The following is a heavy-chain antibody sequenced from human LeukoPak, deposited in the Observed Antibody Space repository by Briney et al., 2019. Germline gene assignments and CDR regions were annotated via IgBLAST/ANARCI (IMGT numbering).Heavy chain of an antibody. V-gene: IGHV3-30-3*01. CDR3: ARARSIVVVPAATDY. Sequence: GGSLRLTCAASGFTFSSYAMHWVGQAPGKGLEWVAVISYDGSNKYCADSVKGRFTISRDNSKNTLYLQMNSLRAEDTAVYYCARARSIVVVPAATDYWGQGTLVTVSS. J-gene: IGHJ4*02. CDR1: GFTFSSYA. D-gene: IGHD2-2*01. CDR2: ISYDGSNK.